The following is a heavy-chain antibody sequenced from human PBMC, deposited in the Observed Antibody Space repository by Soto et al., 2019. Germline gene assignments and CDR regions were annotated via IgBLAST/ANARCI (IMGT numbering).Heavy chain of an antibody. CDR1: GGTFSSYT. CDR3: ARAYYGSGSYPDFDY. CDR2: IIPILGIA. Sequence: QVQLVQSGAEVKKPGSSVKVSCKASGGTFSSYTISWVRQAPGQGLEWMGRIIPILGIANNAQKFQGRVTITADKSTSTAYMELSSLRSEDTAVYYCARAYYGSGSYPDFDYWGQGTLVTVSS. D-gene: IGHD3-10*01. J-gene: IGHJ4*02. V-gene: IGHV1-69*02.